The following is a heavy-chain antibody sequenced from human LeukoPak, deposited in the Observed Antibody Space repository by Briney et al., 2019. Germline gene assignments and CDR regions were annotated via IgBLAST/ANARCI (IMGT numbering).Heavy chain of an antibody. D-gene: IGHD3-22*01. CDR1: GFTFSSYA. CDR3: AKGDYYDLDY. CDR2: ITSGVGIT. V-gene: IGHV3-23*01. J-gene: IGHJ4*02. Sequence: GGSLRLSCAASGFTFSSYAMNWVRQAPGKGLEWVSIITSGVGITYYADSVKGRFTISRDNSKNTLYLQMNSLRAEDTAVYYCAKGDYYDLDYWGQGTLVTVSS.